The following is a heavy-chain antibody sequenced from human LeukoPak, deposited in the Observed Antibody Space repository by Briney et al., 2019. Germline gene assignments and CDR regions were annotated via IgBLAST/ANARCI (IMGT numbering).Heavy chain of an antibody. CDR1: GYTFTNYG. D-gene: IGHD5-12*01. Sequence: GASVKVSCKTSGYTFTNYGISWVRQAPGQGLEWVGWTSAYNGSTDYAQKFQGRVTMTTDSSTSTAYMELRSLRSDDTAVYYCARDLPADSGYETHDYWGQGTLVTVSS. CDR3: ARDLPADSGYETHDY. CDR2: TSAYNGST. J-gene: IGHJ4*02. V-gene: IGHV1-18*01.